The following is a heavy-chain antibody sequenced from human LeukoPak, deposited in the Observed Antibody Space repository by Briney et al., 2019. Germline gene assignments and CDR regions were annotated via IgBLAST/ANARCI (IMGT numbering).Heavy chain of an antibody. D-gene: IGHD3-16*02. CDR2: IFYSGST. CDR1: GGSISSYY. J-gene: IGHJ4*02. V-gene: IGHV4-59*01. CDR3: ARYVWGSYPTFEDY. Sequence: PSETLPLTCTVSGGSISSYYWSWIRQPPGKGLEWIGYIFYSGSTNYNPSLKSRVTISVDTSKNKFSLKLRSVTAADTAGYYCARYVWGSYPTFEDYWGQGTLVTVSS.